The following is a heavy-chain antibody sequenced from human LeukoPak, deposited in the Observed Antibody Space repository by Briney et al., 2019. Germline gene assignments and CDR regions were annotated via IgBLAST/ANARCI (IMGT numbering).Heavy chain of an antibody. CDR3: ARLGTDIVVVPAATDLDY. Sequence: GESLKISCKGSGYSFTSYWIGWVRQMPGKGLEWMGIIYPGDSDTRYSPSFQGQVTISADKSISTAYLQWSSLKASDTAMYYCARLGTDIVVVPAATDLDYWGQGTLVTVSS. CDR2: IYPGDSDT. CDR1: GYSFTSYW. J-gene: IGHJ4*02. V-gene: IGHV5-51*01. D-gene: IGHD2-2*01.